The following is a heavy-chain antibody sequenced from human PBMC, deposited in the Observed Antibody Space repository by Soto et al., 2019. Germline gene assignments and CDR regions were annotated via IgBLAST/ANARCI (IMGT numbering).Heavy chain of an antibody. D-gene: IGHD6-19*01. CDR2: ISSSSSYI. J-gene: IGHJ4*02. CDR3: ARDPSSGWYYVGFFDY. CDR1: GFTFSSYS. V-gene: IGHV3-21*01. Sequence: EVQLVESGGGLVKPGGSLRLSCAASGFTFSSYSMNWVRQAPGKCLEWVSSISSSSSYIYYADSVKGRFTISRDNAKNSLYLQRISLRAEDKAVYYCARDPSSGWYYVGFFDYWGQGTLFTVSS.